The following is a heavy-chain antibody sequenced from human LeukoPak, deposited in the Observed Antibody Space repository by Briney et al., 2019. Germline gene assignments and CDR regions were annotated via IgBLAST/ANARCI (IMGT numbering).Heavy chain of an antibody. CDR2: ISAYNGNT. J-gene: IGHJ5*02. V-gene: IGHV1-18*04. CDR3: ARDLAVPAAMGRAWFDP. CDR1: GYTFTSYG. Sequence: ASVTVSCKASGYTFTSYGISWVRQAPGQGLEWMGWISAYNGNTNYAQKLQGRVTMTTDTSTSTAYMELRSLRSDDTAVYYCARDLAVPAAMGRAWFDPWGQGTLVTVSS. D-gene: IGHD2-2*01.